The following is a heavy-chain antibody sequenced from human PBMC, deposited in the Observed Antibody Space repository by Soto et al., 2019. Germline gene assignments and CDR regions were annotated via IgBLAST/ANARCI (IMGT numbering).Heavy chain of an antibody. CDR2: ISAYNGNT. CDR1: GYTFTSYG. D-gene: IGHD5-18*01. J-gene: IGHJ3*02. V-gene: IGHV1-18*01. Sequence: VASVKVSCKASGYTFTSYGISWVRQAPGQGLEWMGRISAYNGNTNYAQKFQGRVTMTRDTSISTAYMELRRLRSDDTAVYYFAREGKLVEDTAMVDAFDIWGQGTMVTVSS. CDR3: AREGKLVEDTAMVDAFDI.